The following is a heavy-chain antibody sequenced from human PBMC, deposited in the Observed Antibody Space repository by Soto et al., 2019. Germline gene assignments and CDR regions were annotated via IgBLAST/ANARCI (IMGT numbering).Heavy chain of an antibody. CDR2: ISSNGGST. CDR1: GFTFSSYA. Sequence: HPGGSLRLSCSASGFTFSSYAMHWVRQAPGKGLEYVSAISSNGGSTYYADSVKGRFTISRDNSKNTLYLQMSSLRAEDTAVYYCVKQGKLLRDFWSDPHWGQGTLVTVSS. J-gene: IGHJ4*02. CDR3: VKQGKLLRDFWSDPH. V-gene: IGHV3-64D*06. D-gene: IGHD3-3*01.